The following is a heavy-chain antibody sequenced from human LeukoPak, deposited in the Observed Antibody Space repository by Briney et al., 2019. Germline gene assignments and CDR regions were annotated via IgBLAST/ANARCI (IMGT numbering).Heavy chain of an antibody. V-gene: IGHV3-21*01. Sequence: GGSLRLSCAASGFTFSSYSMNWVRQAPGKGLEWVSSISSSSSYIYYADSVKGRFTISRDNAKNSLYLQMNSLRAEDTAVYYCARVLHRRNYDSSVYYGYWGQGTLVTVSS. CDR3: ARVLHRRNYDSSVYYGY. CDR2: ISSSSSYI. CDR1: GFTFSSYS. J-gene: IGHJ4*02. D-gene: IGHD3-22*01.